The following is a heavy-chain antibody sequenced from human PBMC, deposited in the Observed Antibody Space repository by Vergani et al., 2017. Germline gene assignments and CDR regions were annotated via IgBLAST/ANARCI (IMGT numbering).Heavy chain of an antibody. D-gene: IGHD3-22*01. CDR3: ASGYYDSSATDAFDI. CDR2: INPSGGST. J-gene: IGHJ3*02. CDR1: GYSFNNYA. Sequence: QEQLVQSGSELKKPGASVKVSCKASGYSFNNYAIHWVRQAPGQGLEWMGIINPSGGSTSYAQKFQGRVTMTRDTSTSTVYMELSSLRSEDTAVYYCASGYYDSSATDAFDIWGQGTMVTVSS. V-gene: IGHV1-46*02.